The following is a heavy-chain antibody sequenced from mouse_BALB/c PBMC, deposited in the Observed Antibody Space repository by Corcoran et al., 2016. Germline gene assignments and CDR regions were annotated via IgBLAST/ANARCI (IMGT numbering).Heavy chain of an antibody. J-gene: IGHJ4*01. CDR3: AHVANSAYCRDGSCYRRSFDP. CDR1: GFSLTTSGVG. CDR2: IYWDDDK. V-gene: IGHV8-12*01. Sequence: QITLKESGPTLVKPTQTLTLTCTFSGFSLTTSGVGVGWIRQPPGKALEWLAVIYWDDDKRYSPSLKSRLTITKDTSKNQVVLTMTNMDPVDTATYYCAHVANSAYCRDGSCYRRSFDPWGQGTLVTVSS. D-gene: IGHD2-3*01.